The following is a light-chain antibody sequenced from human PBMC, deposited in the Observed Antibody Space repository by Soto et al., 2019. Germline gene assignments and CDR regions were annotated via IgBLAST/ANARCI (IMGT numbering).Light chain of an antibody. CDR2: DAS. J-gene: IGKJ2*01. V-gene: IGKV3-15*01. Sequence: EIVMTQSPATLSVSPGERVTLSCRASQSVSRDLAWYQQKPGQAPRLLIYDASTRATGIPARFSGSGSGTEFTLTISSLQSEDFAVYYCQQYNDWLMYTFGQGTKLEIK. CDR3: QQYNDWLMYT. CDR1: QSVSRD.